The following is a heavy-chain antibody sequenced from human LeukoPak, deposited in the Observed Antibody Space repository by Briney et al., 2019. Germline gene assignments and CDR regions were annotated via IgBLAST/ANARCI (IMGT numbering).Heavy chain of an antibody. CDR2: INHSGST. CDR1: GGSFSGYY. V-gene: IGHV4-34*01. CDR3: ARERWGGHYAYFDY. D-gene: IGHD1-26*01. J-gene: IGHJ4*02. Sequence: PSETLSLTCAVYGGSFSGYYWSWIRQPPGKGLEWIGEINHSGSTNYNPSLKSRVTISVDTSKNQFSLKLSSVTAADTAVYYCARERWGGHYAYFDYWGQGTLVTVSS.